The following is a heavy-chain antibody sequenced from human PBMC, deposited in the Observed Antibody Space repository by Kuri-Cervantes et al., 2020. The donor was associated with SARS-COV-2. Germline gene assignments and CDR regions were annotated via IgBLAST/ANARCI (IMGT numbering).Heavy chain of an antibody. CDR2: IRSKAYGGTT. D-gene: IGHD3/OR15-3a*01. CDR1: GFTASSNY. J-gene: IGHJ4*02. Sequence: GGSLRLSCAASGFTASSNYMSWVRQAPGKGLEWVGFIRSKAYGGTTEYAASVKGRFTISRDDSKSIAYLQMNSLKTEDTAVYYCTTDQWDWGFGYWGQGTLVTVSS. CDR3: TTDQWDWGFGY. V-gene: IGHV3-49*04.